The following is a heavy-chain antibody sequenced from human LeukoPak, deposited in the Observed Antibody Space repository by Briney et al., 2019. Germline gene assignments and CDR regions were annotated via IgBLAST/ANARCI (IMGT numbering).Heavy chain of an antibody. D-gene: IGHD1-26*01. J-gene: IGHJ4*02. CDR1: GGTFSSYT. V-gene: IGHV1-69*05. Sequence: SVKVSCKASGGTFSSYTISWVRQAPGQGLEWMGRIIPIFGTANYAQKFQGRVAITTDESTSTAYMELSSLRSEDTAVYYCARACPRCLGLGDYWGQGTLVTVSS. CDR3: ARACPRCLGLGDY. CDR2: IIPIFGTA.